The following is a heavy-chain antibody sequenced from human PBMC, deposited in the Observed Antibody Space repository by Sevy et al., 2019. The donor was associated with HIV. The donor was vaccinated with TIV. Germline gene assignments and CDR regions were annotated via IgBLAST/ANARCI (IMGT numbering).Heavy chain of an antibody. Sequence: GGSLRLSCAASGFSFSSYWMSWVRQAPGKGLEWVATMKQDGTEKDYVDSVKGRFTISRDNTKSSLFLQMNSLSAEDTAVYYCVREGLGGYSYSLDCWGQGTLVTVPS. CDR1: GFSFSSYW. V-gene: IGHV3-7*01. CDR2: MKQDGTEK. J-gene: IGHJ4*02. D-gene: IGHD5-18*01. CDR3: VREGLGGYSYSLDC.